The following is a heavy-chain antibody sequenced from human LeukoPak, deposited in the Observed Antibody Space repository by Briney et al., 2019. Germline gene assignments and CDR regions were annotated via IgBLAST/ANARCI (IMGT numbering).Heavy chain of an antibody. CDR1: GGSFSGYY. D-gene: IGHD3-22*01. Sequence: ETLSLTCAVYGGSFSGYYWSWIRQAPGKGLEWVGRIKSKTDGGTTDYAAPVKGRFTISRDDSKNTLYLQMNSLKTEDTAVYYCTTDSPYDSSGYLLLVGAFDIWGQGTMVTVSS. J-gene: IGHJ3*02. CDR2: IKSKTDGGTT. V-gene: IGHV3-15*01. CDR3: TTDSPYDSSGYLLLVGAFDI.